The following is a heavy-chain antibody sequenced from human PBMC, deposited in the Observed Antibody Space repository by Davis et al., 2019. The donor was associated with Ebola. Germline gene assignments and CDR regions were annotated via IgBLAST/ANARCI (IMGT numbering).Heavy chain of an antibody. D-gene: IGHD3-22*01. CDR1: GDSISSNW. CDR2: IHHSGTI. Sequence: MPSETLSLTCAVSGDSISSNWWSWVRRPPGRGLEWIGEIHHSGTINYNPSLKSRATISLDKSKNQFSLKLSSVTAADTAVYYCARADSSGYYYYAFDIWGQGTMVTVSS. J-gene: IGHJ3*02. V-gene: IGHV4-4*02. CDR3: ARADSSGYYYYAFDI.